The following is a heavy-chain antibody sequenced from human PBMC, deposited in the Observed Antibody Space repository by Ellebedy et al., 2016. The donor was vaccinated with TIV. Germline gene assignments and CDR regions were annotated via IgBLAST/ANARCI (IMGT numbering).Heavy chain of an antibody. CDR2: INSDGSST. D-gene: IGHD3-3*01. J-gene: IGHJ6*02. Sequence: GESLKISXAASGFTFDDYAMHWVRQAPGKGLVWVSRINSDGSSTSYADSVKGRFTISRDNAKNTLYLQMNSLRAEDTAVYYCARDITIFGVVIRFSGMDVWGQGTTVTVSS. V-gene: IGHV3-74*01. CDR3: ARDITIFGVVIRFSGMDV. CDR1: GFTFDDYA.